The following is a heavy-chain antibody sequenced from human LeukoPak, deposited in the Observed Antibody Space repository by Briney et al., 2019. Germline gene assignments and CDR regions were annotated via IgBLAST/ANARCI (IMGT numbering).Heavy chain of an antibody. CDR2: INTNTGNP. J-gene: IGHJ4*02. D-gene: IGHD2-21*02. CDR1: GSTLTELS. V-gene: IGHV7-4-1*02. Sequence: ASVKVSCKVSGSTLTELSMHWVRQAPGQGLEWMGWINTNTGNPTYAQGFTGRFVFSLDTSVSTAYLQISSLKAEDTAVYYCARDQAYCGGDCYSDYWGQGTLVTVSS. CDR3: ARDQAYCGGDCYSDY.